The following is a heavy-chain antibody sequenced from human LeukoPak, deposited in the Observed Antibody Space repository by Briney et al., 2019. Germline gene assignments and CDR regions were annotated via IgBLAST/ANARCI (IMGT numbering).Heavy chain of an antibody. CDR2: ISYDGSNK. D-gene: IGHD3-9*01. J-gene: IGHJ4*02. V-gene: IGHV3-30*01. CDR1: GFTFSSYA. Sequence: GRPLRLSCAASGFTFSSYAMHWVRQAPGKGLEWVAVISYDGSNKYYADSVKGRFTISRDNSKNTLYLQMNSLRAEDTAVYYCASLKGYWGQGTLVTVSS. CDR3: ASLKGY.